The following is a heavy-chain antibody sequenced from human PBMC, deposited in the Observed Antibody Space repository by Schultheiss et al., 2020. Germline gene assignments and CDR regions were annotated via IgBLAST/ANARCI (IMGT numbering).Heavy chain of an antibody. V-gene: IGHV4-30-2*01. Sequence: SETLSLTCAVSGGSISSGGYSWSWIRQPPGKGLEWIGYIYHSGSTNYNPSLKSRVTISVDTSKNQFSLKLSSVTAADTAEYYCATSIAAAGVFDYWGQGTLVNVYS. CDR2: IYHSGST. CDR1: GGSISSGGYS. D-gene: IGHD6-13*01. CDR3: ATSIAAAGVFDY. J-gene: IGHJ4*02.